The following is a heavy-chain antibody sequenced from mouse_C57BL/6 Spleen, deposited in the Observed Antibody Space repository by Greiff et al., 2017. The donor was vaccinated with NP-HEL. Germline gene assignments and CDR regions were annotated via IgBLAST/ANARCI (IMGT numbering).Heavy chain of an antibody. J-gene: IGHJ3*01. CDR3: TKLRRFAY. CDR1: GYTFTDYE. CDR2: IDPETGGT. V-gene: IGHV1-15*01. Sequence: VQLQQSGAELVRPGASVTLSCKASGYTFTDYEMHWVKQTPVHGLEWIGAIDPETGGTAYNQKFKGKAILTADKSSSTAYMGLRSLTSEDSAVYYCTKLRRFAYWGQGTLVTVSA. D-gene: IGHD2-4*01.